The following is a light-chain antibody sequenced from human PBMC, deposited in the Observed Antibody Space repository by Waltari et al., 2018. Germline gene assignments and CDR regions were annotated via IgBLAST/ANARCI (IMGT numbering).Light chain of an antibody. Sequence: YVLTQAPSVSVAPGQTARVTCGGYNIGTNIIHWYQQKPGQAPALVLSYNSDRPSGITERFSGSNSENTATLTISRVEAGDEADYYCQVWVSGQEVFGGGTKLTVL. CDR3: QVWVSGQEV. CDR2: YNS. J-gene: IGLJ3*02. CDR1: NIGTNI. V-gene: IGLV3-21*04.